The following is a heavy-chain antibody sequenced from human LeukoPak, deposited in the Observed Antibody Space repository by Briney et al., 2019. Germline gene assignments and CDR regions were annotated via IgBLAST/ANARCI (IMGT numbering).Heavy chain of an antibody. V-gene: IGHV1-2*02. CDR1: GYTFTCYY. CDR3: AGKINSYGSGMYSY. CDR2: INPNSGGT. Sequence: ASVKVSFMASGYTFTCYYMHWVRQAPGQGLEWMGWINPNSGGTNYAQKFQGRATMTRDTYISTASMELSRLRSDDTAVYYCAGKINSYGSGMYSYWGQGTLVTASS. D-gene: IGHD3-10*01. J-gene: IGHJ4*02.